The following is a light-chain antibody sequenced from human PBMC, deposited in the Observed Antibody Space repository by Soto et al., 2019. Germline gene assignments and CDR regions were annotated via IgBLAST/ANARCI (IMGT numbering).Light chain of an antibody. CDR3: QSYDSSLSGHVV. CDR2: GNS. Sequence: SVLTQPPSVSGAPGQRVTISCTGSSSNIGAGYDVHWYQQLPGTAPKLLIYGNSNRPSGVPDRLSGSKSGTSASLAITGLQAEDEADYYCQSYDSSLSGHVVFGGGTKLTVL. V-gene: IGLV1-40*01. CDR1: SSNIGAGYD. J-gene: IGLJ2*01.